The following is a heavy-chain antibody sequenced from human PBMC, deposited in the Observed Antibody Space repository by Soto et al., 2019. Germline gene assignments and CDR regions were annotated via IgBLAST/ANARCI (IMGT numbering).Heavy chain of an antibody. V-gene: IGHV3-20*01. CDR1: GFPFDDYG. CDR3: ARTPGYYGDFFDY. D-gene: IGHD4-17*01. Sequence: EVQLVESGGGAVRPGGSLRLSCAASGFPFDDYGMSWVRQAPGKGLEWVSGINRHGGSTGYADSVKGRFTISRDNAKNSLYLHMNSLRAEDTAFYDCARTPGYYGDFFDYWGQGTLVTVSA. CDR2: INRHGGST. J-gene: IGHJ4*02.